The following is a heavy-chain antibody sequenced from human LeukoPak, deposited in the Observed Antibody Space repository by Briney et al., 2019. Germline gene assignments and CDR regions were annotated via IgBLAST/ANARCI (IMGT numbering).Heavy chain of an antibody. V-gene: IGHV4-59*01. CDR1: GGSISSYY. J-gene: IGHJ4*02. D-gene: IGHD2-15*01. Sequence: SETLSLTCTVSGGSISSYYWSWIRQPPGKGLEWIGYIYYSGSTNYNPSLKSRVTISVDTSKNQFSLKLSSVTAADTAVYYCARADVDRMFGCWGQGTLVTVSS. CDR2: IYYSGST. CDR3: ARADVDRMFGC.